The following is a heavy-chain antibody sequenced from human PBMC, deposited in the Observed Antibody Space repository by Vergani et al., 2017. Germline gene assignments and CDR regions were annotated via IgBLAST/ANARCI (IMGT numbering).Heavy chain of an antibody. V-gene: IGHV3-9*01. CDR3: AKDRGPHFWSGYYDCSDY. CDR2: ISWNSGSI. J-gene: IGHJ4*02. Sequence: EVQLVESGGGLVQPGRSLRLSCVASGFTFDDYAMHWVRQAPGKGLEWVSGISWNSGSIGYADSVKGRFTISRDNAKNSLYLQMKSLRAEDTALYYCAKDRGPHFWSGYYDCSDYWGQGTLVTVSS. CDR1: GFTFDDYA. D-gene: IGHD3-3*02.